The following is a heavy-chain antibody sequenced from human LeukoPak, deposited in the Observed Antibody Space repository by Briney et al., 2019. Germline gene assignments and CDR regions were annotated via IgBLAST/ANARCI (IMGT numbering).Heavy chain of an antibody. CDR2: IYRGGDI. Sequence: GGSLRLSCAASGFTVSSHYMSWVRQAPGKGLEWVSVIYRGGDIYYANSVKGRFTTSRDTSKNILYLQMNSLRAEDTAVYYCARGDGYNFFDYWGQGTLVTVSS. V-gene: IGHV3-53*01. D-gene: IGHD5-24*01. CDR3: ARGDGYNFFDY. CDR1: GFTVSSHY. J-gene: IGHJ4*02.